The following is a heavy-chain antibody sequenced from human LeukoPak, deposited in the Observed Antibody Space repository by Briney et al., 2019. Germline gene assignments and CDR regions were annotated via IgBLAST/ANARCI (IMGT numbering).Heavy chain of an antibody. CDR1: GFRVSDYY. D-gene: IGHD3/OR15-3a*01. CDR2: IRDSGDA. CDR3: ARDRAANQDWVEFDP. J-gene: IGHJ5*02. Sequence: PGGSLRLSYAVSGFRVSDYYMCWVPKAPGTGLEGVGLIRDSGDAFDADFARGRFAISRDESENTLYLQMNSLRVEDTAVYFCARDRAANQDWVEFDPWGQGTPVIVSS. V-gene: IGHV3-66*03.